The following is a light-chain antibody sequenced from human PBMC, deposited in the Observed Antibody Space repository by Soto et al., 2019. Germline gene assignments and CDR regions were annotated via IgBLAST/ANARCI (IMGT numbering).Light chain of an antibody. Sequence: DIQMTQSPSSLSASVGDRVSITCRASQNIRSYLNWFQQKPGEAPNLLIYTASNLQTAVPSRFSGSGSGTDFSLTISSLQPEDFATYYCQQGFATPFTFGQGTRLEIK. J-gene: IGKJ5*01. CDR3: QQGFATPFT. CDR1: QNIRSY. V-gene: IGKV1-39*01. CDR2: TAS.